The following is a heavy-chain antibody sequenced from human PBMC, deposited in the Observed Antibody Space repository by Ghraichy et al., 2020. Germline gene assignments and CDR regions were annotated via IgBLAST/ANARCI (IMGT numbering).Heavy chain of an antibody. CDR1: GFTFSSYA. Sequence: GGSLRLSCAASGFTFSSYAMHWVRQAPGKGLEWVAVISYDGSNKYYADSVKGRFTISRDNSKNTLYLQMNSLRAEDTAVYYCARERIAVAGTGGAYYYYYYGMDVWGQGTTVTVSS. D-gene: IGHD6-19*01. CDR2: ISYDGSNK. J-gene: IGHJ6*02. CDR3: ARERIAVAGTGGAYYYYYYGMDV. V-gene: IGHV3-30*04.